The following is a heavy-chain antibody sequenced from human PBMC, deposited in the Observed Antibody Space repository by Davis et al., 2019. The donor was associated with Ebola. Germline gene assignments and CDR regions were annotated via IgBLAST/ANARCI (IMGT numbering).Heavy chain of an antibody. CDR2: IYYSGST. D-gene: IGHD6-13*01. Sequence: PSETLSLTCTVSGGSISSYYWSWIRQPPGKGLEWIGYIYYSGSTNYNPSLKSRVTISVDTSKNQFSLKLSSVTAADSAVYYCARAEAGHPFDYWGQGTLVTVSS. J-gene: IGHJ4*02. V-gene: IGHV4-59*12. CDR3: ARAEAGHPFDY. CDR1: GGSISSYY.